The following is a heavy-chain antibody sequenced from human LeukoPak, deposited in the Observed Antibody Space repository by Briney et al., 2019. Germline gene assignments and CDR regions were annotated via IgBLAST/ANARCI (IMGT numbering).Heavy chain of an antibody. Sequence: GGSLRLSCAASGFTFSDYYMSWIRQAPGKGLEWVAVISYDGSNKYYADFVKGRFTISRDNSKNTLYLQMNSLRGEDTAVYYCARQRNYGDYGALGYWGQGTLVTVSS. J-gene: IGHJ4*02. CDR1: GFTFSDYY. V-gene: IGHV3-30*03. CDR3: ARQRNYGDYGALGY. CDR2: ISYDGSNK. D-gene: IGHD4-17*01.